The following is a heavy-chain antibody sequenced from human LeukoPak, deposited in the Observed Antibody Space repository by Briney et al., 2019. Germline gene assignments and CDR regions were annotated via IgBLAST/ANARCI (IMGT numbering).Heavy chain of an antibody. CDR1: GFTFSSYS. V-gene: IGHV3-48*01. CDR3: ASYSSSWKGAIDY. Sequence: GGSLRLSCAASGFTFSSYSMNWVRQAPGKGLEWVSYISSSSSTIYYADSVKGRFTISRDNAKNSLYLQMNSLRAEDTAVYYCASYSSSWKGAIDYWGQGTLVTVSS. J-gene: IGHJ4*02. D-gene: IGHD6-13*01. CDR2: ISSSSSTI.